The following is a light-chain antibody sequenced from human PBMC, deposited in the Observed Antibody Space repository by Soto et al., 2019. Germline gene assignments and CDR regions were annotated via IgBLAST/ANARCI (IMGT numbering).Light chain of an antibody. V-gene: IGKV3-20*01. CDR3: QQYGSSPGIT. J-gene: IGKJ5*01. Sequence: EIVITQSPATLSVSPGERATLSCRASQSVSSNLAWYQQKPGQAPRLLIYGASSRATGIPDRFSGSGSGTDFTLTISRLEPEDFAVYYCQQYGSSPGITFGQGTRLEIK. CDR2: GAS. CDR1: QSVSSN.